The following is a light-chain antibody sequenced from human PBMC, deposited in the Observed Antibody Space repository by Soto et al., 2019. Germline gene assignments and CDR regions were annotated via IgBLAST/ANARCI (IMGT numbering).Light chain of an antibody. V-gene: IGKV3-15*01. Sequence: EIVMTQSPATLSLSLGDRATLSCRASQSVSSYLAWYQQKPGQAPRLLIYGASTRATGIPARFSGSGSETDFTLTISSLQSEDFAVYYCQQYNSWPPSYTFGQGTKLEI. CDR3: QQYNSWPPSYT. CDR1: QSVSSY. CDR2: GAS. J-gene: IGKJ2*01.